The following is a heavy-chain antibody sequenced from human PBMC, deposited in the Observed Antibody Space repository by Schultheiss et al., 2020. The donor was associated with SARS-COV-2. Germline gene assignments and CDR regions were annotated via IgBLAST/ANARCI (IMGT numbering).Heavy chain of an antibody. Sequence: SVKVSCKASGGTFSSYTISWVRQAPGQGLEWMGRIIPILGIANYAQKFQGRVTITADKSTSTAYMELSSLRSEDTAVYYCARDHVLRFLEWRKGWFDPWGQGTLVTVSS. D-gene: IGHD3-3*01. CDR1: GGTFSSYT. J-gene: IGHJ5*02. CDR3: ARDHVLRFLEWRKGWFDP. V-gene: IGHV1-69*04. CDR2: IIPILGIA.